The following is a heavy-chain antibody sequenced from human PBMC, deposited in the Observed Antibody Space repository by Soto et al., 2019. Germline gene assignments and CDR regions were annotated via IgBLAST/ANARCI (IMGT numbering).Heavy chain of an antibody. J-gene: IGHJ4*02. CDR1: GYTFTSYY. D-gene: IGHD1-26*01. CDR3: ARAENSGSYYVLYYFDY. Sequence: ASVKVSCKASGYTFTSYYMHWVRQAPGQGLEWMGIINPSGGSTSYAQKFQGRVTMTRDTSTSTVYMELSSLRSEDTAVYYCARAENSGSYYVLYYFDYWGQGTLVTVSS. V-gene: IGHV1-46*01. CDR2: INPSGGST.